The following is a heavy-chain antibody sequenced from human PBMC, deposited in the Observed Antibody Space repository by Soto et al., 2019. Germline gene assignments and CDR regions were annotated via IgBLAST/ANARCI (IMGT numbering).Heavy chain of an antibody. Sequence: PVKVSCKASGGTFSRYAINWVRQAPGQGLEWMGGIIPIFGTTNYAQKFQGRVTITADESTSTGNMELSSLRSEDTAVYSCARARAGAAVAGTGFDYWGPGTLVTVSS. CDR2: IIPIFGTT. CDR3: ARARAGAAVAGTGFDY. J-gene: IGHJ4*02. CDR1: GGTFSRYA. V-gene: IGHV1-69*13. D-gene: IGHD6-19*01.